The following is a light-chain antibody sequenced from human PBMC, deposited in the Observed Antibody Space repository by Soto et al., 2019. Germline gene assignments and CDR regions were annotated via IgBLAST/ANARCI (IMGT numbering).Light chain of an antibody. Sequence: EIVLTHSPGTLSLSPWERTTLSCGASQSISGTYLAWYQQKPGQSPRLLIYGASTRATGIPARLSGSGSGTEFILTISSLQPDDFATYYCQHYNSYSEAFGHGTKVDI. CDR1: QSISGTY. CDR2: GAS. CDR3: QHYNSYSEA. V-gene: IGKV3-20*01. J-gene: IGKJ1*01.